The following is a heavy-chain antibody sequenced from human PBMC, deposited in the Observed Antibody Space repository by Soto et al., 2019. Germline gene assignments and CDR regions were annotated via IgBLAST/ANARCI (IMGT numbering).Heavy chain of an antibody. CDR2: IIPILGIA. CDR3: ARVGAAAGTSHFDY. J-gene: IGHJ4*02. D-gene: IGHD6-13*01. V-gene: IGHV1-69*02. CDR1: GGTFSSYT. Sequence: GASVKVSCKASGGTFSSYTISWVRQAPGQGLEWMGRIIPILGIANYAQKFQGRVTITADKSTSTAYMELSSLRSEDTAVYYCARVGAAAGTSHFDYWGEGTLVNVSS.